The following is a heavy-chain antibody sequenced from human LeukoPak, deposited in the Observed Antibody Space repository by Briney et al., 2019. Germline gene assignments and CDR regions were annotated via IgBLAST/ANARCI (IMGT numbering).Heavy chain of an antibody. CDR1: GFTFSSYA. D-gene: IGHD6-13*01. CDR3: ASGYSSSWYVEFDY. CDR2: ISGSGGST. J-gene: IGHJ4*02. Sequence: GGSLRLSCAASGFTFSSYAMSWVRQAPGKGLEWVSAISGSGGSTYYADSVKGRFTISRDNSKNTLYLQMNSLRAEDTAVYYCASGYSSSWYVEFDYWGQGPLVTVSS. V-gene: IGHV3-23*01.